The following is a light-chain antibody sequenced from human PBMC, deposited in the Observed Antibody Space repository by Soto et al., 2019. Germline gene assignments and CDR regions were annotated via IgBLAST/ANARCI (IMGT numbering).Light chain of an antibody. J-gene: IGKJ5*01. CDR2: EAS. Sequence: EIVLTPSPGTLSLSPGERATLSCRASQSVSSNLAWYQQKPGQAPRLLIYEASSRATGIPDRFSGGGSGTDFTLSISKVEPEDFAVYYCQQYGRPPRATFGQGTRLEIK. CDR1: QSVSSN. CDR3: QQYGRPPRAT. V-gene: IGKV3-20*01.